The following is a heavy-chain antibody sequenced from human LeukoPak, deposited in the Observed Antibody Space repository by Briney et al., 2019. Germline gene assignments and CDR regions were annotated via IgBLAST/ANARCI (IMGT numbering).Heavy chain of an antibody. D-gene: IGHD1-26*01. CDR2: IYHSGST. V-gene: IGHV4-39*07. Sequence: SETLSLTCTVSGGSISSSSYYWGWIRQPPGKGLEWIGYIYHSGSTYYNPSLKSRVTISVDRSKNQLSLKLSSVTAADTAVYYCARDLSPYSGSSQNACWGQGTLVTVSS. CDR1: GGSISSSSYY. CDR3: ARDLSPYSGSSQNAC. J-gene: IGHJ4*02.